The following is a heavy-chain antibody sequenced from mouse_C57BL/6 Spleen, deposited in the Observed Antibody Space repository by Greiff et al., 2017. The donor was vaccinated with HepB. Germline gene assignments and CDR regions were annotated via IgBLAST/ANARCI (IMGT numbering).Heavy chain of an antibody. D-gene: IGHD2-4*01. V-gene: IGHV1-22*01. CDR1: GYTFTDYN. CDR2: INPNNGGT. CDR3: AREGVYYDYDGRFDY. Sequence: VQLQQSGPELVKPGASVKMSCKASGYTFTDYNMHWVKQSHGKSLEWIGYINPNNGGTSYNQKFKGKATLTVNKSSSTAYMELRSLTSEESAVYYCAREGVYYDYDGRFDYWGQGTTLTVSS. J-gene: IGHJ2*01.